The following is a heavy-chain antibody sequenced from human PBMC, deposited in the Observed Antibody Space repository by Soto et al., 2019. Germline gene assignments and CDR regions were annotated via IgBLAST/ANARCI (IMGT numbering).Heavy chain of an antibody. J-gene: IGHJ6*02. CDR2: IYDTGISGYTPST. CDR3: ARGEDAFFYYGLDV. Sequence: TLSLTCSVSGGSITSSYWSWIRRPPGQGLEWIAYIYDTGISGYTPSTSYNPSLKSRVTMSVDTSKSQFSLKLTSVTAADTAVYYCARGEDAFFYYGLDVWGQGITVTVSS. CDR1: GGSITSSY. V-gene: IGHV4-59*01.